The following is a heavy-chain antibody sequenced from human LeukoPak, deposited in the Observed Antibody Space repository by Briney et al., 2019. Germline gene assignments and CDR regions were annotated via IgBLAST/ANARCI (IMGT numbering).Heavy chain of an antibody. CDR3: AKFSGSYYYYYAMDV. CDR1: GFTFSSYA. J-gene: IGHJ6*02. V-gene: IGHV3-23*01. CDR2: ISGSGDSA. Sequence: SGGSLRLSCAASGFTFSSYAMTWVRQAPGKGLEWVSAISGSGDSAYYADSVKGRFTISRDNAKNTLYQQMDGLGAENTAVYYCAKFSGSYYYYYAMDVWGQGTTVTVSS. D-gene: IGHD1-26*01.